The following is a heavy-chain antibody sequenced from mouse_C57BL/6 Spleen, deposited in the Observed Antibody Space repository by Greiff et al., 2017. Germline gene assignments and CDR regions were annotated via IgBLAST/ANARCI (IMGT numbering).Heavy chain of an antibody. D-gene: IGHD2-10*01. CDR2: INPYNGGT. J-gene: IGHJ1*03. Sequence: EVQLQQSGPVLVKPGASVKMSCKASGYTFTDYYMNWVKQSHGKSLEWIGVINPYNGGTSYNQKFKGKATLTVDKSSSTAYMELNSLTCEDSAVYYCASYPSDFDDRGTGTTVTVSS. CDR3: ASYPSDFDD. CDR1: GYTFTDYY. V-gene: IGHV1-19*01.